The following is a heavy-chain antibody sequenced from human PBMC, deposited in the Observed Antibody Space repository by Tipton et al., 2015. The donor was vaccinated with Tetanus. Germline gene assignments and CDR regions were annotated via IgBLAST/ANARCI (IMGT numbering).Heavy chain of an antibody. J-gene: IGHJ4*02. CDR1: GDSISSGPDF. CDR3: ARHRWNPHFFDDSDLPVGWFFDY. V-gene: IGHV4-39*01. D-gene: IGHD3-22*01. CDR2: ILHTGST. Sequence: LRLSCNVSGDSISSGPDFWGWIRQPPGKKPEWIGSILHTGSTSYNPSLKSRFTISVDASKNQFSLRLPSVTAADTAVYYCARHRWNPHFFDDSDLPVGWFFDYWGQGTLLTVSS.